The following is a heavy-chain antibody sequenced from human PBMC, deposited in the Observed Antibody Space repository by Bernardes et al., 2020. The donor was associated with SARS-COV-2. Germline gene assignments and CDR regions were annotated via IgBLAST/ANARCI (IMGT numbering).Heavy chain of an antibody. V-gene: IGHV1-24*01. D-gene: IGHD3-9*01. J-gene: IGHJ4*02. CDR2: FDPEDGET. CDR3: ATSGYNSQVLRYFDWDFDY. Sequence: ASVKVSCKVSGYTLTELSMHWVRQAPGKGLEWMGGFDPEDGETINAQKFQGRVTMTEDTSTDTAYMELSSLRSEDTAVYYCATSGYNSQVLRYFDWDFDYWGQGTLVTVSS. CDR1: GYTLTELS.